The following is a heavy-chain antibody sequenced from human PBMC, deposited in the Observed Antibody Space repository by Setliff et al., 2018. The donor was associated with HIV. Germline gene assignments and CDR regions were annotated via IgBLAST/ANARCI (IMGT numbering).Heavy chain of an antibody. CDR3: ASDISTDDGYNRLHYFDY. V-gene: IGHV4-38-2*01. CDR2: IYWSGLT. J-gene: IGHJ4*02. CDR1: GYSISSGYY. Sequence: SETLSLTCAVSGYSISSGYYWGWMRQTPGKGLELSGSIYWSGLTFYNPSLKSRVTISVDTSKNQFSLRLNSVTAADTAVYYCASDISTDDGYNRLHYFDYWGQGTLVTVSS. D-gene: IGHD5-12*01.